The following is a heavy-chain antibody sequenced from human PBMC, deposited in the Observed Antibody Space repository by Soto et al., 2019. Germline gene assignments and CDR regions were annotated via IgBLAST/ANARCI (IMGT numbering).Heavy chain of an antibody. CDR3: ANSLGGNGH. D-gene: IGHD2-15*01. CDR2: IRNKRNSYTT. J-gene: IGHJ4*02. V-gene: IGHV3-72*01. Sequence: EVQLVESGGGLVQPGGSLRLSCAASGFTFSDHYMDWVRQAPGKGLEWVGRIRNKRNSYTTEYAASVKGRFTISRDDSQNSLYLQMNSLKTEDTAGYWCANSLGGNGHWGQGTLVTVSS. CDR1: GFTFSDHY.